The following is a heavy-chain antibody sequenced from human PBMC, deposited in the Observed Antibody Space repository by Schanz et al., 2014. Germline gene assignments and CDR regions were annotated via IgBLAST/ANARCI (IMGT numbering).Heavy chain of an antibody. CDR2: ISVYNHNK. CDR1: GYTFTSYG. D-gene: IGHD3-3*01. CDR3: ARDRRFFDRDDLYYFDS. V-gene: IGHV1-18*01. Sequence: QIQLVQSGPEVKKPGATVKVSCKASGYTFTSYGISWVRQAPGQGLEWMGWISVYNHNKEYDQKFQSRVTMTTDTSTSTAYMALTDLRSDDTAVYYCARDRRFFDRDDLYYFDSWGQGTLVTVSS. J-gene: IGHJ4*02.